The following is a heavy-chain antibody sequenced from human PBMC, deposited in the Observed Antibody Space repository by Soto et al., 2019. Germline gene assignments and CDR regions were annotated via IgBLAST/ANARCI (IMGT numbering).Heavy chain of an antibody. D-gene: IGHD2-2*03. V-gene: IGHV1-69*01. CDR1: GGTFSSCA. CDR3: ARGIGYCSSTSCPLYYYYYYGMDV. Sequence: QVQLVQSGAEVKKPGSSVKVSCKASGGTFSSCAISWVRQAPGQGLEWMGGIIPIFGTANYAQKFQGRVTITADESTSTAYMELSSLRSEDTAVYYCARGIGYCSSTSCPLYYYYYYGMDVWGQGTTVTVSS. CDR2: IIPIFGTA. J-gene: IGHJ6*02.